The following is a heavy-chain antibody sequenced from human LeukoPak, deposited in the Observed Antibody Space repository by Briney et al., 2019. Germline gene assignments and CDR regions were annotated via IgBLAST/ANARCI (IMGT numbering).Heavy chain of an antibody. J-gene: IGHJ4*02. CDR1: GFTFSSYW. Sequence: PGGSLRLSCAASGFTFSSYWMHWVRQAPGKGLVWVSRITDDGRSTSYADSVRGRFTISSDNAKNILYLQMNSLRVEDTALYYCARSILGSTTTGDNWGQGTLVTVSS. V-gene: IGHV3-74*01. CDR3: ARSILGSTTTGDN. D-gene: IGHD1-26*01. CDR2: ITDDGRST.